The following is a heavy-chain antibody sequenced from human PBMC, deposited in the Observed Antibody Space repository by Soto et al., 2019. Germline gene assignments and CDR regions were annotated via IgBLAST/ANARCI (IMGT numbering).Heavy chain of an antibody. V-gene: IGHV4-39*01. CDR3: ARQGSYSYRWYFDL. CDR2: IYYSGST. Sequence: QLQLQESGPGLVKPSETLSLTCTVSGGSISSSSYYWGWIRQPPGKGLEWIGSIYYSGSTYYNPSLKSRVTISVDTSTNQFSLKLSSATAADTAVSCCARQGSYSYRWYFDLWGRGTLVTVSS. J-gene: IGHJ2*01. CDR1: GGSISSSSYY. D-gene: IGHD1-26*01.